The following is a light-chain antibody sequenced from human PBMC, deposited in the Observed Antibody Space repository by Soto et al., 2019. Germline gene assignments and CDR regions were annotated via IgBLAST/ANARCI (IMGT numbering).Light chain of an antibody. CDR2: GAS. V-gene: IGKV3-20*01. CDR1: QSVSSSY. Sequence: EIVLTQSPDPLSLSPGERATLSCRASQSVSSSYLAWYQHKPGQAPRLLIYGASSRATGIPDRFSGSGSGTDFTLTISRMEPEDFAVYYCQQYGSSPLTFGGWNKVDI. CDR3: QQYGSSPLT. J-gene: IGKJ4*01.